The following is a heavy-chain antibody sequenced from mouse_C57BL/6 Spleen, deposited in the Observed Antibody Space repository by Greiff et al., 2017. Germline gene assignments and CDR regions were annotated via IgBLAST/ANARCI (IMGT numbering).Heavy chain of an antibody. V-gene: IGHV1-42*01. CDR1: GYSFTGYY. CDR2: INPSTGGT. Sequence: VQLQQSGPELVKPGASVKISCKASGYSFTGYYMNWVKQSPEKSLEWIGEINPSTGGTTYNKKFKAKATLTVDKSSSTAYMQLKSLASEDSAVYYCARGDYGYAGWYFDVWGTGTTVTVSS. J-gene: IGHJ1*03. D-gene: IGHD2-2*01. CDR3: ARGDYGYAGWYFDV.